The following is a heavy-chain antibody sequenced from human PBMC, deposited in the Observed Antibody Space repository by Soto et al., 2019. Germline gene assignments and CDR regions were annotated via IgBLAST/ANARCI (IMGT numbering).Heavy chain of an antibody. D-gene: IGHD3-3*01. CDR2: INHSGST. V-gene: IGHV4-34*01. Sequence: LSLTCAVYGGSFSGYYWSWIRQPPGRGLEWIGEINHSGSTNYNPSLKSRVTISVDTSKNQFSLKLSSVTAADTAVYYCARAIFGVVTLNWFDPWGQGTLVTVSS. CDR1: GGSFSGYY. CDR3: ARAIFGVVTLNWFDP. J-gene: IGHJ5*02.